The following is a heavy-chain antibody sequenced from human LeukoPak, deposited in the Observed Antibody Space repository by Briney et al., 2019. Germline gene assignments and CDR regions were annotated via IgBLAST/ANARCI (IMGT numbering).Heavy chain of an antibody. Sequence: GASVKVSRKPSVYTLTNYAISWVRQAPGQGLKGMGWMSAYSGNTNYAQNLQGRVTMPTDTSPQTAYMALRSLRSDGTAVYYCARLRLGELFEDYWGEGTLVSVSS. CDR3: ARLRLGELFEDY. CDR1: VYTLTNYA. J-gene: IGHJ4*02. D-gene: IGHD3-10*01. CDR2: MSAYSGNT. V-gene: IGHV1-18*01.